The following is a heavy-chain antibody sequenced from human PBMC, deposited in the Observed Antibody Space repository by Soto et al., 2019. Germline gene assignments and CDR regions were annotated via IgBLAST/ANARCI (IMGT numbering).Heavy chain of an antibody. V-gene: IGHV1-2*06. CDR1: GYTFSGFY. CDR3: ASAAVTGTAGLDF. D-gene: IGHD6-19*01. J-gene: IGHJ4*02. Sequence: ASVKVSFKASGYTFSGFYMHWVRQAPGQGLEWMGRINPNSGGTKSAEKFQGRVTMTRDTSISTAYMELSRLTSDDTAVYYCASAAVTGTAGLDFWGQGTQVTVSS. CDR2: INPNSGGT.